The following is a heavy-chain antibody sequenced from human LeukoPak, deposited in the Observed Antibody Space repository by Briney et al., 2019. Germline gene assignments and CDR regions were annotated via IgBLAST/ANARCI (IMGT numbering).Heavy chain of an antibody. CDR3: AKEGSSSPFDY. CDR1: GFTFSSYG. V-gene: IGHV3-30*18. J-gene: IGHJ4*02. Sequence: PGGSLRLSCAASGFTFSSYGMHWVRQAPGKGLEWVAVISYDGSNKYYADSVKGRFTISRDNSKNTLYLQMNSLRAEDTAVYYCAKEGSSSPFDYWGQGTLVTVSS. CDR2: ISYDGSNK. D-gene: IGHD6-6*01.